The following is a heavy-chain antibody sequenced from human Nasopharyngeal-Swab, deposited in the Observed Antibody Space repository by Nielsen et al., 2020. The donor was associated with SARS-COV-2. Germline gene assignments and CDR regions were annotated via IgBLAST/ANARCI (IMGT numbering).Heavy chain of an antibody. J-gene: IGHJ4*02. Sequence: WIRQPPGKGLEWIGEIYHSGSTNYNPSLKGRVTISVDKSKNQFSLKLSSVTAADTAVYYCARQPDRYYYDSSGYSDYWGQGTLVTVSS. V-gene: IGHV4-4*02. CDR3: ARQPDRYYYDSSGYSDY. CDR2: IYHSGST. D-gene: IGHD3-22*01.